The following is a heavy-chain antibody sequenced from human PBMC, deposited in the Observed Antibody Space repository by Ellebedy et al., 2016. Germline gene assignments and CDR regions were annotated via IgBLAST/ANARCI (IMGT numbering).Heavy chain of an antibody. D-gene: IGHD6-19*01. CDR3: ARDDSSGCLDP. J-gene: IGHJ5*02. CDR1: GYTFTSYY. CDR2: INPSGGST. Sequence: ASVKVSXXASGYTFTSYYMHWVRQAPGQGLEWMGIINPSGGSTSYAQKLQGRVTMTTDTSTSTTYMELRSLRSDDTAVYYCARDDSSGCLDPWGQGTLVTVSS. V-gene: IGHV1-46*01.